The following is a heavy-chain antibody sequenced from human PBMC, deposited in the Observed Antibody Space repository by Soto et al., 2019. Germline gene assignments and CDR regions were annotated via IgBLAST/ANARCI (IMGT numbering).Heavy chain of an antibody. D-gene: IGHD2-2*01. CDR3: LIFELEGSTSSNPTSLFDY. V-gene: IGHV1-8*01. Sequence: GASVKVSCKASGYTFTSYDINWVRQATGQGLEWIGWMNPNSGNTGYAQKIKGRDTMTRNTSISTAYMELSSLRSEDTDVYYCLIFELEGSTSSNPTSLFDYWGQGTLVTVSS. CDR2: MNPNSGNT. CDR1: GYTFTSYD. J-gene: IGHJ4*02.